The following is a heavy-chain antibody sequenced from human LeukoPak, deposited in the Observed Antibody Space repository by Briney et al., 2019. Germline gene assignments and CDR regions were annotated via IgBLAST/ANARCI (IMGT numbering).Heavy chain of an antibody. J-gene: IGHJ4*02. CDR2: ISYDGNNK. CDR1: GFTFSSYA. D-gene: IGHD2-15*01. Sequence: GGSLRLSCAASGFTFSSYAMHWVRQVPGKGLECVAVISYDGNNKFHADSVRGRLTISRDNSKSTLYLQMNSLRDEDTAVYYCARADIVAVVAAAALDYWGQGTLVTVSS. V-gene: IGHV3-30*04. CDR3: ARADIVAVVAAAALDY.